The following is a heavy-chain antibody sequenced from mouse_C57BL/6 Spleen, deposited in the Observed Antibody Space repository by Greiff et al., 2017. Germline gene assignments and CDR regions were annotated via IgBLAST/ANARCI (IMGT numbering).Heavy chain of an antibody. V-gene: IGHV1-82*01. Sequence: VQLQQSGPELVKPGASVKISCKASGYAFSSSWMNWVKQRPGKGLEWIGRIYPGDGDTNYNGKFKGKATLTADKSSSTAYMQLSSLTSADSAVYFGARDYGSSPWFAYWGQGTLVTVSA. CDR2: IYPGDGDT. CDR3: ARDYGSSPWFAY. CDR1: GYAFSSSW. J-gene: IGHJ3*01. D-gene: IGHD1-1*01.